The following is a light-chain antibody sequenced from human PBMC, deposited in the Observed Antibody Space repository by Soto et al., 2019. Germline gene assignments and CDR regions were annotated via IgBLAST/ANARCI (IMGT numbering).Light chain of an antibody. CDR3: QQYYYTPYI. Sequence: DIVMTQSPDSLPVSLGERATINCKSSQSLLYSSNNKNYLAWYQQKPGQPPKLLIFWASTRESGVPDRFSGSESGTDFTRTISRLQAEHVAVYYCQQYYYTPYIFGQGTKLEIK. CDR2: WAS. CDR1: QSLLYSSNNKNY. J-gene: IGKJ2*01. V-gene: IGKV4-1*01.